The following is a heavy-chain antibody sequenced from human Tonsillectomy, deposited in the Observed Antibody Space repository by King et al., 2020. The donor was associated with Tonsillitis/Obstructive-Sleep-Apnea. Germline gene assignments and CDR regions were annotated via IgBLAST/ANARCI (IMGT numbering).Heavy chain of an antibody. J-gene: IGHJ4*02. D-gene: IGHD1-26*01. V-gene: IGHV4-59*01. Sequence: VQLQESGAGLEKPSETLSLTSTVSGGFISSYYWSWVRQPPGRGLERIGYIYYDGSTNYNHSLKSRLTISVDTSKNQFSMKLSSVTAADTAVYFCARGFPCGYYRNDYWGQGALVTVSS. CDR3: ARGFPCGYYRNDY. CDR1: GGFISSYY. CDR2: IYYDGST.